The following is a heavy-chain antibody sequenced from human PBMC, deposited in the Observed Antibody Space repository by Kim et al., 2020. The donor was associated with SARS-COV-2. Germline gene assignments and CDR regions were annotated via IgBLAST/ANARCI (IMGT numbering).Heavy chain of an antibody. CDR3: AGAFGDYGLDY. J-gene: IGHJ4*02. CDR1: GFIFSRYG. CDR2: IWYDGSSK. V-gene: IGHV3-33*01. Sequence: GGSLRLSCAASGFIFSRYGMHWVRQAPGKGLEWVAVIWYDGSSKNYADSVKGRFTISRDNSKNTLYLQMNSLRVEETAVYYCAGAFGDYGLDYWGQGTMV. D-gene: IGHD4-17*01.